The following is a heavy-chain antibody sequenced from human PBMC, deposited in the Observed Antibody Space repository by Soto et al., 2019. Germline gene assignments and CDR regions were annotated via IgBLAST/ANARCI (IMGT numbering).Heavy chain of an antibody. CDR2: MKPDGYEK. J-gene: IGHJ4*02. V-gene: IGHV3-7*01. Sequence: EVQLVESGGGLVQPGGSLRLSCAASGFTFSTYWISWVRQAPGKGLEWVANMKPDGYEKYYMDSVKGRFTISRDNTKNSLYLQLSSLGAEDTAVSYCLRDFDYWGQGTLVTVSS. CDR1: GFTFSTYW. CDR3: LRDFDY.